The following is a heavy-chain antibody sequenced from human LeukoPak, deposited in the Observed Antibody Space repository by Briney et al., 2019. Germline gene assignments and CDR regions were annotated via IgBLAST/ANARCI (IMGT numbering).Heavy chain of an antibody. J-gene: IGHJ4*02. CDR2: ITGSGDTT. D-gene: IGHD1-14*01. CDR1: GFTFSNYA. V-gene: IGHV3-23*01. Sequence: GGSLRLSCAASGFTFSNYAMSWVRQAPGKGLEWVSVITGSGDTTYYADSVKGRFTISRDNSKNTLFLQMDSLRVEDTAVYYCAKAPPGLSLDSWGQGTLVTVSS. CDR3: AKAPPGLSLDS.